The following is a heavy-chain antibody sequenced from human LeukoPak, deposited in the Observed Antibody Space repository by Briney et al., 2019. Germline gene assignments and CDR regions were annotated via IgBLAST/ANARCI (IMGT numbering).Heavy chain of an antibody. J-gene: IGHJ6*02. Sequence: GASVKVSCKASGGTFSSYAISWVRQAPGQGLEWMGGIIPIFGTANYAQKFQGRVTITADESTSTAYMELSSLRSEDTAVYYCARDPSPTYYYGMDVWGQGTTVTVSS. V-gene: IGHV1-69*13. CDR2: IIPIFGTA. CDR1: GGTFSSYA. CDR3: ARDPSPTYYYGMDV.